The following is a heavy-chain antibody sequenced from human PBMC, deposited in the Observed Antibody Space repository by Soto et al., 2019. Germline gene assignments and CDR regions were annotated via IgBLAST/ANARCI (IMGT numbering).Heavy chain of an antibody. CDR1: GGSFSGYY. CDR3: ARGRSNRDNMLYYYYYMDV. J-gene: IGHJ6*03. CDR2: INHSGST. Sequence: SETLSLTCAVYGGSFSGYYWSWIRQPPGKGLEWIGEINHSGSTNYNPSLKSRVTISVDTSKNQFSLKLSSVTAADTAVYYCARGRSNRDNMLYYYYYMDVWGKGTTVTVSS. V-gene: IGHV4-34*01. D-gene: IGHD3-16*01.